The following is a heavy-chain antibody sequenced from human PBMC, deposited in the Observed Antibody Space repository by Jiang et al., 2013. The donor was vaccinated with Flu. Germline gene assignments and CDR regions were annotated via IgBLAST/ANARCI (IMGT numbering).Heavy chain of an antibody. J-gene: IGHJ4*02. D-gene: IGHD3-3*01. CDR1: GGSISSYY. CDR3: ARISGFWSGYFFDY. Sequence: GSGLVKPSETLSLTCTVSGGSISSYYWSWIRQPPGKGLEWIGYIYYSGSTNYNPSLKSRVTISVDTSKNQFSLKLSSVTAADTAVYYCARISGFWSGYFFDYWGQGTLVTV. V-gene: IGHV4-59*01. CDR2: IYYSGST.